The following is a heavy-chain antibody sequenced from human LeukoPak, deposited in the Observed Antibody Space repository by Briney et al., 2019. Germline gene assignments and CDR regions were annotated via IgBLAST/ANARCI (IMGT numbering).Heavy chain of an antibody. V-gene: IGHV3-23*01. Sequence: GGSLRLSCAASGFTFSSYAMSWVRQAPGKGLEWVSAISGSGGSTYYADSVKGRFTISRDNSKNTLYLQMNSLRAEDTAVYYCAKYPTPYDYSNSIFDYGGQGTLVTVSS. CDR2: ISGSGGST. CDR3: AKYPTPYDYSNSIFDY. J-gene: IGHJ4*02. D-gene: IGHD4-11*01. CDR1: GFTFSSYA.